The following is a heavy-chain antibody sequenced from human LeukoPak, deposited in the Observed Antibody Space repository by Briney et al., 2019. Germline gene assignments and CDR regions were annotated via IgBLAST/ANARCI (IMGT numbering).Heavy chain of an antibody. CDR2: IYYSGST. CDR3: ARQGEVGDYFDY. V-gene: IGHV4-59*08. Sequence: SETLSLTCTVSGGSISSYYWSWIRQPPGKGLEWIGYIYYSGSTHYNPSLKSRVTISVDTSKNQFSLKLSSVTAADTAVYYCARQGEVGDYFDYWGQGTLVTVSS. CDR1: GGSISSYY. D-gene: IGHD4-17*01. J-gene: IGHJ4*02.